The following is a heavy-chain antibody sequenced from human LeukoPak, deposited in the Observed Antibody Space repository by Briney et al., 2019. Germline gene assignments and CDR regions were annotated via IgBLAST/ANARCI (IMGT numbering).Heavy chain of an antibody. V-gene: IGHV4-59*06. CDR2: IYYSGST. D-gene: IGHD3-22*01. CDR1: GGSISSYY. J-gene: IGHJ4*02. Sequence: SETLSLTCTVSGGSISSYYWSWIRQPPGKGLEWIGYIYYSGSTYYNPSLKSRVTISVDTSKNQFSLKLSSVTAADTAVYYCARVKDYYDSSGCFFDYWGQGTLVTVSS. CDR3: ARVKDYYDSSGCFFDY.